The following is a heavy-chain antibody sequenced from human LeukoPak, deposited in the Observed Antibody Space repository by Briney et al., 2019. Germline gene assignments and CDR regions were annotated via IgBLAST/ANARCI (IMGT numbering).Heavy chain of an antibody. D-gene: IGHD3-3*01. CDR3: AKDLFLEWLLRPDAFDI. Sequence: PGGSLRLSCAASGFTFSSYAMHWVRQAPGKGLEWVAVISYDGSNKYYADSVKGRFTISRDNSKNTLYLQMNSLRAEDTAVYYCAKDLFLEWLLRPDAFDIWGQGTMVTVSS. CDR2: ISYDGSNK. CDR1: GFTFSSYA. V-gene: IGHV3-30-3*01. J-gene: IGHJ3*02.